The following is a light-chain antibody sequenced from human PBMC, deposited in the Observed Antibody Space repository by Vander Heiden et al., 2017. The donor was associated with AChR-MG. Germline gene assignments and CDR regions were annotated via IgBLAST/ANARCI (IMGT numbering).Light chain of an antibody. V-gene: IGKV3-15*01. CDR1: QSVSSN. Sequence: EIVMTQSPATLSVSSGERVTLSCRASQSVSSNLAWYQQKPGQAPRLLIYGASTRATGIPARFSGSGSGTEFTLTISSLQSEDSAVYYCQQYNNWPPWTFGQGTKVEIK. CDR3: QQYNNWPPWT. CDR2: GAS. J-gene: IGKJ1*01.